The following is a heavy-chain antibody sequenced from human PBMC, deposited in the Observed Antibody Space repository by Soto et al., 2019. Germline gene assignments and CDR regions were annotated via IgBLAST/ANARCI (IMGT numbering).Heavy chain of an antibody. V-gene: IGHV4-34*01. CDR1: GGPFSGYY. J-gene: IGHJ5*02. CDR3: ARKGIWFDP. Sequence: SETLSLTCAVYGGPFSGYYWSWIRQPPGKGLEWIGEINHSGSTNYNPSLKSRVTISVDTSKNQFSLKLSSVTAADTAVYYCARKGIWFDPWGQGTLVTVSS. CDR2: INHSGST. D-gene: IGHD3-10*01.